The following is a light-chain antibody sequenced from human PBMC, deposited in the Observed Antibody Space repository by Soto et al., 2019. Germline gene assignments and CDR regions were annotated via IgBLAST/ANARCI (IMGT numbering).Light chain of an antibody. V-gene: IGKV1-39*01. Sequence: IQMTQSPSSLSASVGDRVTITCRASQSISSYLNWYQQKPGKAPKLLIYAASSLQSGVPSRFSGSGSGTDFTLTISSLQPEDFANYYCQQSYSTPRTFGQGTKVDIK. CDR1: QSISSY. J-gene: IGKJ1*01. CDR2: AAS. CDR3: QQSYSTPRT.